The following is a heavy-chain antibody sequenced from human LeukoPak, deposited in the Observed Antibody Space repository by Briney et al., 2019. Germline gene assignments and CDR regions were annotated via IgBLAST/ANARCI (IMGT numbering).Heavy chain of an antibody. J-gene: IGHJ4*02. CDR1: GFTFSSYA. Sequence: PGRSLRLSCAASGFTFSSYAMHWVRQAPGKGLEWVAVISYDGSNKYYADSVKGRFTISRDNSKNTLYLQMNSLRAEDTAVYYCAKDLQQWLRSSYFDYWGQGTLVTVSS. D-gene: IGHD6-19*01. V-gene: IGHV3-30-3*01. CDR3: AKDLQQWLRSSYFDY. CDR2: ISYDGSNK.